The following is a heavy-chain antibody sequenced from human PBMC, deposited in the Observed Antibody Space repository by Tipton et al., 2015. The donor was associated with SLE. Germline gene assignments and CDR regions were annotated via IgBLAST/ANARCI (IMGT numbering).Heavy chain of an antibody. D-gene: IGHD2-21*01. CDR3: ARGGYCGDNCYSGRFHKGEF. V-gene: IGHV4-59*12. Sequence: TLSLTCTVSGGSMGTYCWSWIRRSPGMRLEWIAFICYSGFSNYNPSLKSRVTVSLDTSKKQFSLNLSSVTAADTAVYFCARGGYCGDNCYSGRFHKGEFWGQGKLVTVSA. CDR2: ICYSGFS. CDR1: GGSMGTYC. J-gene: IGHJ4*02.